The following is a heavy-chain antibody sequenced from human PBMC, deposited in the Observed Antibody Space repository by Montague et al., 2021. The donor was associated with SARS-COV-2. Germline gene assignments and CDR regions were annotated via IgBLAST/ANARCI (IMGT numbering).Heavy chain of an antibody. CDR3: ARVRGERYQLVFSTYYYYYMDV. CDR2: IYYSGST. J-gene: IGHJ6*03. D-gene: IGHD2-2*01. V-gene: IGHV4-61*01. CDR1: GGSVSSGSCY. Sequence: SETLSLTCSVSGGSVSSGSCYWSWIRQPPGKWLEWIGYIYYSGSTNYNPSLKSRVTISVDTSKNQFSLKLSSVTAADTAVYYCARVRGERYQLVFSTYYYYYMDVWGKGTTVTVSS.